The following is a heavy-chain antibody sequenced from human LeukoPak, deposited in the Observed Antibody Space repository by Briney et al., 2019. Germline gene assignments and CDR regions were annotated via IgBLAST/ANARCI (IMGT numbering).Heavy chain of an antibody. J-gene: IGHJ4*02. CDR2: ISYDGGNK. CDR1: GFTFRNFG. CDR3: AKDPSSIYSSGLDY. Sequence: GGSPRLSCAASGFTFRNFGMHWVRQAPGKGLEWVASISYDGGNKYYADSVKGRFTISRDNSKNALYLQMNSLRAEDTAVYYCAKDPSSIYSSGLDYWGQGTLVTVSS. D-gene: IGHD3-22*01. V-gene: IGHV3-30*02.